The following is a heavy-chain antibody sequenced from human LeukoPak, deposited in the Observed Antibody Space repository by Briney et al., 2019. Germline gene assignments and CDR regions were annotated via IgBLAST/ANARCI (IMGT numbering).Heavy chain of an antibody. CDR1: GGTFTNYG. Sequence: SVTVSCKASGGTFTNYGINWVRQAPGQGLEWIGIVMPVFGSTRYAQKFQGRVTITTDESTSTAYMELSSLRSEDTAVYYCAREGLYCSGGSCYNWFDPWGQGTLVTVSS. D-gene: IGHD2-15*01. V-gene: IGHV1-69*05. J-gene: IGHJ5*02. CDR3: AREGLYCSGGSCYNWFDP. CDR2: VMPVFGST.